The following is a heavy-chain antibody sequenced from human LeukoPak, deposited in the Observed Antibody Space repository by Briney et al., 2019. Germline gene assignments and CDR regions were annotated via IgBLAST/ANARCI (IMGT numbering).Heavy chain of an antibody. J-gene: IGHJ3*02. Sequence: SQTLSLTCTVSGGSISSGGYYWSWLRQHPGKGLEWIGYIYYSGSTYYNPSLKSRVTISVDTSKNQFSLKLSSVTAADTAVYYCARAQYSSGWYKAKNAFDIWGQGTMVTASS. V-gene: IGHV4-31*03. CDR2: IYYSGST. CDR1: GGSISSGGYY. CDR3: ARAQYSSGWYKAKNAFDI. D-gene: IGHD6-19*01.